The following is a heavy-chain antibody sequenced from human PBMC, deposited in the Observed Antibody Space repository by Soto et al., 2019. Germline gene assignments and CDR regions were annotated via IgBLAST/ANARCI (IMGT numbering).Heavy chain of an antibody. J-gene: IGHJ3*02. D-gene: IGHD3-10*01. V-gene: IGHV4-39*01. CDR2: IRYGGATSGTT. CDR1: GGSVSSDKYL. CDR3: ARHDDHRSPPLGFHI. Sequence: QVQLQESGPRLVKPSETLTLKCTVSGGSVSSDKYLWGWIRQPPGKGLEWVASIRYGGATSGTTCYRPSLGGRITISLAPSAHQASRRLTSVTATDTAVYCCARHDDHRSPPLGFHIWGQGTLVTVSS.